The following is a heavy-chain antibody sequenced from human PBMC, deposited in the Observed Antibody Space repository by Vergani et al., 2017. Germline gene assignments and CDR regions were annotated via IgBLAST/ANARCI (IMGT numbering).Heavy chain of an antibody. J-gene: IGHJ5*02. CDR2: IIPILGIA. D-gene: IGHD2-15*01. CDR1: GGTFSSYT. V-gene: IGHV1-69*08. CDR3: ARDWYCSGGSYYAEQVGWFDP. Sequence: QVQLVQSGAEVKKPGSSVKVSCKASGGTFSSYTISWVRQAPGQGLEWMGRIIPILGIANYAQKFQGRVTITADKSTSTAYMELSSLRSEDTAVYYCARDWYCSGGSYYAEQVGWFDPWGQGTLVTVSS.